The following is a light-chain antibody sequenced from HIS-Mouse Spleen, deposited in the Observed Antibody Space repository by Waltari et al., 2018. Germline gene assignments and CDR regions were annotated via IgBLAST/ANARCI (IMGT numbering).Light chain of an antibody. J-gene: IGKJ3*01. CDR1: QSFSNY. Sequence: DIQMTQSPSSLSASVGDRVTITCRARQSFSNYLAWYQQKPGKVLKLLTYAASPLQAGVPSLFSGSGSGADFTLTISRLQPEDVATYYCQNYNRALIFTFGPGTKVDIK. CDR2: AAS. V-gene: IGKV1-27*01. CDR3: QNYNRALIFT.